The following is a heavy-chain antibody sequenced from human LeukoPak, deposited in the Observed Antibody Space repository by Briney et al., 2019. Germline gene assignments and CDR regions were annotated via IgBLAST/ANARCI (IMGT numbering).Heavy chain of an antibody. CDR3: ARRSGDREFEY. J-gene: IGHJ4*02. CDR1: GFTFSSYA. CDR2: ISGSGGST. D-gene: IGHD7-27*01. Sequence: GGSLRLSCAASGFTFSSYAMTWVRQAPGKGLEWVSAISGSGGSTHYTDSVKGRFTFSRDNSKNILYLQMNSLRVEDTAVYYCARRSGDREFEYWGQGTLVTVSS. V-gene: IGHV3-23*01.